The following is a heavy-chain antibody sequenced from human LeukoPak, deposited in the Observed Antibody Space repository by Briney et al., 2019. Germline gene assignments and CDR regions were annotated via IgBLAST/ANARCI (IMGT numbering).Heavy chain of an antibody. Sequence: SETLSLTCAVYGGSFSGYYWSWIRQPPGKGLEWIGEINHSGSTNYNPSLKSRVTISVDTSKNQSSLKLSSVTAADTAVYYCARVTAAGNYYYYYYMDVWGKGTTVTVSS. D-gene: IGHD6-13*01. CDR1: GGSFSGYY. J-gene: IGHJ6*03. CDR2: INHSGST. CDR3: ARVTAAGNYYYYYYMDV. V-gene: IGHV4-34*01.